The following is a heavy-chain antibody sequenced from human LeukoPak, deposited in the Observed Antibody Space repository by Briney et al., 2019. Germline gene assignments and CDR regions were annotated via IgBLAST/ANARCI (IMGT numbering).Heavy chain of an antibody. D-gene: IGHD3-10*01. J-gene: IGHJ4*02. CDR2: ISGSGGST. CDR1: GFIFGSHA. V-gene: IGHV3-23*01. CDR3: ARDPGGYFDY. Sequence: PGGSLRLSCAASGFIFGSHAMNWVRQAPGRGLEWVSGISGSGGSTYYADSVKGRFTISRGNSKNTLFLQMNGLRPEDTAVYYCARDPGGYFDYWGQGTLVTVSS.